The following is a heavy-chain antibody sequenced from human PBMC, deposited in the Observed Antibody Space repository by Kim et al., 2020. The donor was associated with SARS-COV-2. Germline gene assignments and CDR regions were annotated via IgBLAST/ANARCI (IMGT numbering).Heavy chain of an antibody. J-gene: IGHJ4*02. Sequence: GGSLRLSCAASGFTFSSYWMSWVRQAPGKGLEWVANIKQDGSEKYYVDSVKGRVTISRDNAKNSLYLQMNSLRAEDTAVYYCARESSYSSSWYGGGFDYWGQGTLVTVSS. CDR2: IKQDGSEK. CDR3: ARESSYSSSWYGGGFDY. V-gene: IGHV3-7*03. D-gene: IGHD6-13*01. CDR1: GFTFSSYW.